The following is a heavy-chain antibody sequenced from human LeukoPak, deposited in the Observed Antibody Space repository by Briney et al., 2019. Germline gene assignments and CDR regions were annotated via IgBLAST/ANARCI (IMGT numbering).Heavy chain of an antibody. Sequence: ASVKVSCKASGYTFTGYYIHWVRQAPGQGLEWMGRINPNSGGTNCGQKFQDRVTLTRDTSIATAYMELTGLTSDDTAVYYCARVDASSLAVHYWGQGTLVTVSS. CDR1: GYTFTGYY. CDR3: ARVDASSLAVHY. CDR2: INPNSGGT. D-gene: IGHD6-19*01. V-gene: IGHV1-2*02. J-gene: IGHJ4*02.